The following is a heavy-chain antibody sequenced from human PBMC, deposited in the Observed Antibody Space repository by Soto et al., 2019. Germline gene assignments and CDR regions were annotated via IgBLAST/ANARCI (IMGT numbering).Heavy chain of an antibody. D-gene: IGHD5-12*01. CDR1: GFTLSCCG. CDR2: ITYDGSEI. V-gene: IGHV3-30*18. J-gene: IGHJ4*02. CDR3: ANEQRRGVYRVVAY. Sequence: QVQVVESGGGVVQPGRSLRLSCAASGFTLSCCGMHWVRQAPGKGLEWVGVITYDGSEIHYGDSVKGRFTISRDSSENTVYLQMNSLRVEDSDAYYFANEQRRGVYRVVAYWGQGTLVPVSP.